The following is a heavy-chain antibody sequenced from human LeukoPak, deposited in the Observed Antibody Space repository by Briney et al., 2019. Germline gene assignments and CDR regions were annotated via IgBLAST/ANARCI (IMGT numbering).Heavy chain of an antibody. CDR3: ARDQLLRG. CDR1: VGTFSSYA. J-gene: IGHJ4*02. Sequence: SSVKVSCKACVGTFSSYAISWVRQAPRQRLEWMGRIIPIFGTANYAQKVQGRVTITTDETTSTAYMEPSSLSSEYTPLYYCARDQLLRGWGQGTLVTVSS. V-gene: IGHV1-69*05. D-gene: IGHD1-26*01. CDR2: IIPIFGTA.